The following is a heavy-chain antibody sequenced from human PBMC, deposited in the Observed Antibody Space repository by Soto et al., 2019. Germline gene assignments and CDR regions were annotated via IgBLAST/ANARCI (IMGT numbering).Heavy chain of an antibody. J-gene: IGHJ5*02. V-gene: IGHV1-18*01. D-gene: IGHD6-19*01. Sequence: ASVKVSCKASGYTFTSYGISWVRQAPGQGLEWMGWISAYNGYTNYAQKLQGRVTMTTDTSTSIAYMELRSLRSDDTAVYYCARVESSGWFNWFDPWGQGTLVTVSS. CDR3: ARVESSGWFNWFDP. CDR2: ISAYNGYT. CDR1: GYTFTSYG.